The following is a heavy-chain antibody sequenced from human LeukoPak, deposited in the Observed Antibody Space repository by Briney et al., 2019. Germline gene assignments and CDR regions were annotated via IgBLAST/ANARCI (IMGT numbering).Heavy chain of an antibody. CDR3: ARAGWRQWLVYYYYGMDV. D-gene: IGHD6-19*01. CDR1: GFTFSSYW. J-gene: IGHJ6*04. Sequence: HTGGSLRLSCAASGFTFSSYWMHWVRQAPGKGLVWVSRINSDGSSTSYADSVKGRFTISRDNAKNTLYLKMNSLRAEDTAVYYCARAGWRQWLVYYYYGMDVWGKGTTVTVSS. V-gene: IGHV3-74*01. CDR2: INSDGSST.